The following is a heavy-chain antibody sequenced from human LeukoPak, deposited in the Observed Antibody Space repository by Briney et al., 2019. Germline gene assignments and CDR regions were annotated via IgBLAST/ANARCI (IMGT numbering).Heavy chain of an antibody. J-gene: IGHJ4*02. Sequence: GGSLRLSCSASGFTLRSYVMHWVRQAPGKGLEYVSGISSNGGNTHYADSVKGRFTISRDNSNNTLYLQMSSLRAEDTVVYYCVKDRDGYDRFDYWGQGTLVTVSS. CDR1: GFTLRSYV. D-gene: IGHD5-12*01. CDR3: VKDRDGYDRFDY. CDR2: ISSNGGNT. V-gene: IGHV3-64D*06.